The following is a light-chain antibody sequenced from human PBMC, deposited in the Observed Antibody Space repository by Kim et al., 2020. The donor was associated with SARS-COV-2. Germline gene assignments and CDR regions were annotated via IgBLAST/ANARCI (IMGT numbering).Light chain of an antibody. J-gene: IGKJ1*01. CDR1: QSISDS. CDR2: DAS. V-gene: IGKV1-5*01. CDR3: QHYDSYSAT. Sequence: ASVGARVIITCRASQSISDSLAWYQQKPGKAPRLLINDASSLESGVPSRFGGSGTGTEFTLTISSLQPDDFATYYCQHYDSYSATFGLGTKVDIK.